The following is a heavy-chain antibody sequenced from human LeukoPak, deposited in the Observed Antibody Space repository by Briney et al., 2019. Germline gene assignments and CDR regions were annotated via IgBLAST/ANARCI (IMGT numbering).Heavy chain of an antibody. CDR3: ARIRCGHSGSVCYNH. D-gene: IGHD2-21*01. CDR2: ISHTEGT. J-gene: IGHJ4*02. CDR1: GVSMNDYY. V-gene: IGHV4-34*01. Sequence: TSETLSLNCGVVGVSMNDYYWSWIRQSPGKGVEWIGEISHTEGTRYNPSLESRVTMSVGTSENQLSLKLIFVTAADTAVYYCARIRCGHSGSVCYNHWGLGTLVTVSS.